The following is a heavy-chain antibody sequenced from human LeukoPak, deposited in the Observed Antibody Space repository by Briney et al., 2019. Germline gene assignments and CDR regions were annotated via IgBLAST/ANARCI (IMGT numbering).Heavy chain of an antibody. CDR2: MNPNSGNT. V-gene: IGHV1-8*03. Sequence: ASVKVSCKASGYTFTSYDINWVRQAAGQELEWMGWMNPNSGNTGYAQKFQGRVTITRNTSISTAYMKLSSLRSEDTAVYYCAYPSSGDAFDIWGQGAMVTVSS. CDR1: GYTFTSYD. CDR3: AYPSSGDAFDI. D-gene: IGHD3-10*01. J-gene: IGHJ3*02.